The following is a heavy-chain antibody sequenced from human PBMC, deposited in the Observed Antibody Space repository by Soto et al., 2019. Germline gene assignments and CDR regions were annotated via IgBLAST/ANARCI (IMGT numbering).Heavy chain of an antibody. J-gene: IGHJ4*02. Sequence: LRLSCAASGFTFSSYTMNWVRQAPGKGLEWVSSISSSSSYIYYADSVKGRFTISRDNAKNSLYLQMNGLRAEDTAVYYCARILIIGAIRGFYFDYWGQGTLVTVSS. CDR2: ISSSSSYI. CDR1: GFTFSSYT. CDR3: ARILIIGAIRGFYFDY. V-gene: IGHV3-21*01. D-gene: IGHD2-8*01.